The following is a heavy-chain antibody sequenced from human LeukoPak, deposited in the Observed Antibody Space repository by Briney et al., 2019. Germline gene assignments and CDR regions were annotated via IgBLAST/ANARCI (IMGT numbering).Heavy chain of an antibody. D-gene: IGHD2-2*01. CDR2: INHSGST. CDR1: SGDL. J-gene: IGHJ5*02. Sequence: SGDLGSRILNKTKKGLEWIGEINHSGSTNYNPSLKSRVTISVDTSKNQFSLKLSSVTAADTAVYYCARGVVVVPAAIAWFDPWGQGTLVTVSS. V-gene: IGHV4-34*01. CDR3: ARGVVVVPAAIAWFDP.